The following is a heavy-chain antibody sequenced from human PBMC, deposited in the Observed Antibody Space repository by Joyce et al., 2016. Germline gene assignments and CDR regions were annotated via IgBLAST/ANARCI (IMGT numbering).Heavy chain of an antibody. Sequence: QVQLVESGGGVVQPGRSLRLACAASGFAFSSYDMHWVRQAPGKGLVWVARVSYDGSEKNYVDPVKGLFTISRDNSRNTVYLQMNSLRTEDTAVYYCAKGRYNWNPGAFDIWGQGTMVTVSS. CDR1: GFAFSSYD. J-gene: IGHJ3*02. CDR2: VSYDGSEK. V-gene: IGHV3-30*18. CDR3: AKGRYNWNPGAFDI. D-gene: IGHD1-1*01.